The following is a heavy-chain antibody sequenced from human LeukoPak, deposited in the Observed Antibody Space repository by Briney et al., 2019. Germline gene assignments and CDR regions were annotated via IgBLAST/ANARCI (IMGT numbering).Heavy chain of an antibody. D-gene: IGHD6-13*01. CDR3: ARVPYSSSWYEKFDY. Sequence: SETLSLTCAVYGGSFSGYYWSWIRQPPGKGLEWIGEINHSGSTNYNPSLKSRVTISVDTSKNQFSLKLSSVTAADTAVYYYARVPYSSSWYEKFDYWGQGTLVTVSS. J-gene: IGHJ4*02. CDR2: INHSGST. V-gene: IGHV4-34*01. CDR1: GGSFSGYY.